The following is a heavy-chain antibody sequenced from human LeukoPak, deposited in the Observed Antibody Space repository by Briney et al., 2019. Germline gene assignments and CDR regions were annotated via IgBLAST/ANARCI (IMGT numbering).Heavy chain of an antibody. Sequence: SETLSLTCTVSGGSISSGSYYWSWIRQPPGKGLEWIGEINHSGSTNYNPSLKSRVTISVDTSKNQFSLKLSSVTAADTAVYYCARGIGRRTATKYYYGSGSYYSYWFDPWGQGTLVTVSS. J-gene: IGHJ5*02. CDR1: GGSISSGSYY. CDR2: INHSGST. D-gene: IGHD3-10*01. V-gene: IGHV4-39*07. CDR3: ARGIGRRTATKYYYGSGSYYSYWFDP.